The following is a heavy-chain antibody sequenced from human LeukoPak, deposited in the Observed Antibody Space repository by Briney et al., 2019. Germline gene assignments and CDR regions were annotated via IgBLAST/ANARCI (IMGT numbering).Heavy chain of an antibody. Sequence: GGSLRLSCAASGLTFSSYWMHWVRQVPGKGLVWVSRINSDGTSTTYADSVKGRFTISRDNAKNSLYLQMNSLRAEDTAVYYCARDWAYGWDYWGQGTLVTVSS. CDR3: ARDWAYGWDY. CDR2: INSDGTST. D-gene: IGHD2-15*01. V-gene: IGHV3-74*01. J-gene: IGHJ4*02. CDR1: GLTFSSYW.